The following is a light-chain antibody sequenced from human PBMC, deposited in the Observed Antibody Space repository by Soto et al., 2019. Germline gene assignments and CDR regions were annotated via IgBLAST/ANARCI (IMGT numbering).Light chain of an antibody. CDR1: RGIISS. CDR2: AAS. V-gene: IGKV1-12*01. J-gene: IGKJ1*01. CDR3: QHPTSFPWT. Sequence: DIQMAQSPSSISASVGDRVTITGRASRGIISSLSWYLQRPGKAPKLLIYAASNFQKEVPSRLIGRGSGTDFTLTISSLQPVYFATYYCQHPTSFPWTFGQGTRVEIK.